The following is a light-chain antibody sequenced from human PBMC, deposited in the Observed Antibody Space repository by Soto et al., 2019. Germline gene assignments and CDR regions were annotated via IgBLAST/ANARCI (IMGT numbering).Light chain of an antibody. V-gene: IGLV2-14*01. Sequence: SALTQPASVSGSPGQSITISCTRTSSDVGGYKYVSWYQQHPGKAPKLMIYEVSNRPSGVSNRFSGSKSGNTASLTISGLQAEDEADYYCTSYTSSNTLYVFGTGTKVTVL. CDR3: TSYTSSNTLYV. J-gene: IGLJ1*01. CDR1: SSDVGGYKY. CDR2: EVS.